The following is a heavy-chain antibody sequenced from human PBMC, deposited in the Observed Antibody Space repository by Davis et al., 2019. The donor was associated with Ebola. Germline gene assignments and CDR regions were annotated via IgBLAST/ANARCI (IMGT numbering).Heavy chain of an antibody. Sequence: GGSLRLSCKASGNSFTSHWIAWVRQMPGKGLEWVGIIYPGDSDTRYSPSFQGQVTISADKSFKTAFLQWSSLKASDTARYYCATLRRTITGMDDGFDIWGQGTMVTVSS. CDR1: GNSFTSHW. CDR2: IYPGDSDT. V-gene: IGHV5-51*01. D-gene: IGHD1-20*01. J-gene: IGHJ3*02. CDR3: ATLRRTITGMDDGFDI.